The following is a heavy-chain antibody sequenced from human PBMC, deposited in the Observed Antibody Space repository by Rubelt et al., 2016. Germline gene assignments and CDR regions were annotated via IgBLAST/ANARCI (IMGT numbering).Heavy chain of an antibody. CDR2: MNAGNGNT. D-gene: IGHD6-19*01. J-gene: IGHJ4*02. CDR3: ATGYSSGWYVAY. V-gene: IGHV1-3*01. Sequence: QVQLVQSGAEVKKPGASVKVSCKASGYTFTSYAMHWVCQAPGQRLEWMGWMNAGNGNTKYSQKFQGRVTITRDTSVRTAYMEPGSLRSEDPAIYYCATGYSSGWYVAYWGQGTLVTVSS. CDR1: GYTFTSYA.